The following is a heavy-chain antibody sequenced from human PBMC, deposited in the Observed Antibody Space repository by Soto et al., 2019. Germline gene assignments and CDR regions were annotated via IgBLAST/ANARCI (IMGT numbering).Heavy chain of an antibody. J-gene: IGHJ6*02. CDR2: INSDGSST. V-gene: IGHV3-74*01. D-gene: IGHD3-10*01. CDR1: GFTFSSYW. CDR3: ARVRITMVRGELYGMDV. Sequence: PGGSLRLSCAASGFTFSSYWMHWVRQAPGKGLVWVSRINSDGSSTSYADSVKGRFTISRDNAKNTLYLQMNSLRAEDTAVYYCARVRITMVRGELYGMDVWGQGTTVTVSS.